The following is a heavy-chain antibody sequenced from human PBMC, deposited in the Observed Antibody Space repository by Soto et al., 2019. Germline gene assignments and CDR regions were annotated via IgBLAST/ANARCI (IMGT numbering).Heavy chain of an antibody. J-gene: IGHJ4*02. CDR1: GGSFSGYY. CDR3: ASAGLATFDS. D-gene: IGHD6-19*01. V-gene: IGHV4-34*01. Sequence: QVQLQQWGAGLLKPSETLSLTCAVYGGSFSGYYWSWIRQPPGKGLEWIGEINHSGSTNYNPSLKSRVTISVYTSKNQFSLKLSSVTAADTPVYYCASAGLATFDSWGQGTLGTVSS. CDR2: INHSGST.